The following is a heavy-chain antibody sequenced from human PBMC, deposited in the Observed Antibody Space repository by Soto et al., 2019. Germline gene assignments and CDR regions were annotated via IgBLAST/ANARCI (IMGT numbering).Heavy chain of an antibody. CDR3: AKGINGYCSGGSCYAIPYYYYYYGMDV. J-gene: IGHJ6*02. V-gene: IGHV3-43*01. Sequence: GGSLRLSCAASGFTFDDYTMHWVRQAPGKGLEWVPLISWDGGSTYYADSVKGRFTISRDNSKNSLYLQVNSLRTEDTALYYCAKGINGYCSGGSCYAIPYYYYYYGMDVWGQGTTVTVSS. D-gene: IGHD2-15*01. CDR2: ISWDGGST. CDR1: GFTFDDYT.